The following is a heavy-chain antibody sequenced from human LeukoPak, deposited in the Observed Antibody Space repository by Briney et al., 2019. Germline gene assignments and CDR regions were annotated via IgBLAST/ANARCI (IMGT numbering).Heavy chain of an antibody. D-gene: IGHD6-13*01. J-gene: IGHJ5*02. CDR2: ISGSADST. CDR3: AGGGSSSSQWFDP. Sequence: GGSLRLSCAASGFTFSNYAMSWVRQAPGKGLKWVSAISGSADSTYYADSVKGRFTISRDNSKNTLYLQMNSLRADDTAVYYCAGGGSSSSQWFDPWGQGTLVTVSS. V-gene: IGHV3-23*01. CDR1: GFTFSNYA.